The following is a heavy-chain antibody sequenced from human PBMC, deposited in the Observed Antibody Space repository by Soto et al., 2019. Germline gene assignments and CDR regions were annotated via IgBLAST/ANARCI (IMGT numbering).Heavy chain of an antibody. CDR2: INAANGYT. CDR1: GYSFTSFP. CDR3: ARGGGLDD. V-gene: IGHV1-3*01. Sequence: QVQLVQSGAEVKKPGASVKVSCKASGYSFTSFPIHWVRPAPGQGLECMGWINAANGYTRYSQKFQGRVTITRDTPATTAYMDLSSLTSEDTAVYYCARGGGLDDWGQGTLITVSS. J-gene: IGHJ4*02. D-gene: IGHD3-10*01.